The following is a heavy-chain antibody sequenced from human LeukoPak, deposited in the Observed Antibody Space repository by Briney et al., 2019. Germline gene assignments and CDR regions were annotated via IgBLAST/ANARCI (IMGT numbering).Heavy chain of an antibody. CDR1: GGTISSYY. CDR3: ARLPDYDILTGYGFDR. V-gene: IGHV4-59*01. CDR2: IYYSGST. J-gene: IGHJ5*02. D-gene: IGHD3-9*01. Sequence: SETLSLTCTVSGGTISSYYWSWVRQPPGKGLEWIGDIYYSGSTNYKPSLKSRVTISVDTSKNKFSLKLSSVTAADTAVYYCARLPDYDILTGYGFDRWGQGTLVTVSS.